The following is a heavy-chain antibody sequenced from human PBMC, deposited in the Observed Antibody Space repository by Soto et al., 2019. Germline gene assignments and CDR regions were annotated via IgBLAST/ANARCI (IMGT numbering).Heavy chain of an antibody. V-gene: IGHV3-7*01. CDR1: GFTFSNYW. CDR2: INQGGSQK. CDR3: AKDFQGHRDYYFES. D-gene: IGHD2-21*02. Sequence: EVQLVESGGGLVQPGGSLRLSCATSGFTFSNYWMSWVRQAPGKGLEWVANINQGGSQKYYVDSVKGRFTISRDNAKNSLYLHMNSLRAEDTAVYYCAKDFQGHRDYYFESWGQGTLVTVSS. J-gene: IGHJ4*02.